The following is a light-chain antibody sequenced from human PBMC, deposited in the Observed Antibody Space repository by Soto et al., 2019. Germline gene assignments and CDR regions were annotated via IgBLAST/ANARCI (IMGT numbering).Light chain of an antibody. Sequence: QSVLTQPASVPGAAGQAITISCTGTSSDVGGYNYVSWYQQHPGKAPKFMIYDVSNRPSGVSTRFSGSKSGNTASLTISGLQVEDEADYYCNSYTTSNTRQIVFGTGTKVTVL. CDR2: DVS. CDR1: SSDVGGYNY. J-gene: IGLJ1*01. V-gene: IGLV2-14*01. CDR3: NSYTTSNTRQIV.